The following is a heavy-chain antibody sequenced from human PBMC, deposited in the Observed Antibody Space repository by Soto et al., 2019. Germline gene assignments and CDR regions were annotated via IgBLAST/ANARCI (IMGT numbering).Heavy chain of an antibody. CDR2: IIPIFGTA. CDR3: ARNSHCGGDCCPGVFDY. CDR1: GGTFSSYA. D-gene: IGHD2-21*02. J-gene: IGHJ4*02. V-gene: IGHV1-69*06. Sequence: ASVKVSCKASGGTFSSYAIGWVRQAPGQGLEWMGGIIPIFGTANYAQKFQGRVTITADKSTSTAYMELSSLRSEDTAVYYCARNSHCGGDCCPGVFDYWGQGTLVTVSS.